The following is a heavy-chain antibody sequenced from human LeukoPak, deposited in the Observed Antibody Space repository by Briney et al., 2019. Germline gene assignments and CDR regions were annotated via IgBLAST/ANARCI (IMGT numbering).Heavy chain of an antibody. J-gene: IGHJ4*02. CDR2: IWHDGSKE. CDR1: GFTFSSYV. V-gene: IGHV3-33*01. CDR3: ARDNSGSIDY. Sequence: GGSLRLSCAASGFTFSSYVMEWVRQAPGKGLEGVAIIWHDGSKEYYVDSVKGRFAISRENSKNALYLQMNSLRAEDTVVFYCARDNSGSIDYWGQGTMVTVSS. D-gene: IGHD3-10*01.